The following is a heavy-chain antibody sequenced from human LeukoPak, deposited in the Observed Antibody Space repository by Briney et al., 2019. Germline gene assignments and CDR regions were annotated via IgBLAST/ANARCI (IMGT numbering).Heavy chain of an antibody. CDR3: ARENIVVVTAIRDAFDT. J-gene: IGHJ3*02. Sequence: GGSLRLSCAASGFTFSSYSMNWVRQAPRKGLEWVSYISSGSSTIYYADSVKGRFTISRDNAKNSLCLQMNSLRDEHTAVYYCARENIVVVTAIRDAFDTWGQGTMVTVSS. CDR1: GFTFSSYS. V-gene: IGHV3-48*02. CDR2: ISSGSSTI. D-gene: IGHD2-21*02.